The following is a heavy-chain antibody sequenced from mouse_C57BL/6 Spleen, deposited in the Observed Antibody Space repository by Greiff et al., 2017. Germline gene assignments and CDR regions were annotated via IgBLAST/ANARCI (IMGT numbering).Heavy chain of an antibody. CDR3: ERYYGSRYYFDY. D-gene: IGHD1-1*01. J-gene: IGHJ2*01. V-gene: IGHV1-39*01. CDR2: INPKYGTT. CDR1: GYSFTDYN. Sequence: VQLQQSGPELVKPGASVKISCKASGYSFTDYNMNWVKQSNGKSLEWIGVINPKYGTTSSNQKFKGKATLTVDQSSSTAYMQLNSLTSEYSAVYYCERYYGSRYYFDYWGQGTTLTVSS.